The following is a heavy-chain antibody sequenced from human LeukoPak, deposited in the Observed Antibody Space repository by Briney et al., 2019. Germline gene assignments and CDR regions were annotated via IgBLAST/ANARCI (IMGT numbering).Heavy chain of an antibody. Sequence: GGSLRLSCAASGFTFSSYGMHWVRQAPGEGLEWVAAISFDGRNTYYADSVKGRFTISRDTSQNTLYLQMNSLTDEDTAVYYSAKADNFDFWRGYYYSFGMDVWGQGTTVTVSS. D-gene: IGHD3-3*01. J-gene: IGHJ6*02. CDR1: GFTFSSYG. CDR3: AKADNFDFWRGYYYSFGMDV. CDR2: ISFDGRNT. V-gene: IGHV3-30*18.